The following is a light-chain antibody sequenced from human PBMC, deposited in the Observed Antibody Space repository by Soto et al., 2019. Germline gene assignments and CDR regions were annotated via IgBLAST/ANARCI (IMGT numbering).Light chain of an antibody. CDR1: SSDVGGYNY. Sequence: QSALTQPPSASGSPGQSVTISCTGTSSDVGGYNYVSWYQQHPGKAPKLMIYEVSKRPSGVPGRFSGSKSGNTASLTVSWLQAEDEADYYCSSYAGSNNLVFGGGTKLTVL. J-gene: IGLJ2*01. V-gene: IGLV2-8*01. CDR2: EVS. CDR3: SSYAGSNNLV.